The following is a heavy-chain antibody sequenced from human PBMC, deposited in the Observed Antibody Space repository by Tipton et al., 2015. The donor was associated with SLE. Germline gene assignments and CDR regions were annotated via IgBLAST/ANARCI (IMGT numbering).Heavy chain of an antibody. J-gene: IGHJ3*02. V-gene: IGHV4-34*01. CDR3: ATTNPALLWRI. CDR1: GGSFSGYY. Sequence: TLSLTCAVYGGSFSGYYWSWIRQPPGKGLEWIGEINHSGSTYYNPSLKSRVTISVDTSKNQFSLKLSSVTAEDTAVYYCATTNPALLWRIWGQGTMVTVSS. CDR2: INHSGST. D-gene: IGHD3-10*01.